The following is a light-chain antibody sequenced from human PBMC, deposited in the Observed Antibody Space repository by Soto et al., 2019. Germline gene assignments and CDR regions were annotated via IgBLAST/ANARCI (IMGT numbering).Light chain of an antibody. CDR3: QQYNSWPPWT. V-gene: IGKV3-15*01. Sequence: EIVMTQSPATLSVSPGERATLSCRASQSVSSNLAWYQQKPGQAPRLLIYGASTRATGIPARFSGSGSGTEFTHTISSLQSEDLAVYYCQQYNSWPPWTFGQGTKVEIK. CDR1: QSVSSN. CDR2: GAS. J-gene: IGKJ1*01.